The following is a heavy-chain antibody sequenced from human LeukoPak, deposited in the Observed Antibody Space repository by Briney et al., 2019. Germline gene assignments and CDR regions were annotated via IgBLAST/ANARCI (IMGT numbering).Heavy chain of an antibody. J-gene: IGHJ1*01. V-gene: IGHV3-23*01. CDR2: ISGSGDSI. CDR1: GFTFSTSG. Sequence: GGTLRLSCAASGFTFSTSGMSWVRQAPGKGLEWVSGISGSGDSIYYADSVKGRFTISRDNSKNTLSLQMNSLRAEDTAVYYCAKAPWGGSGPIQHWGQGTLVTVSS. D-gene: IGHD6-19*01. CDR3: AKAPWGGSGPIQH.